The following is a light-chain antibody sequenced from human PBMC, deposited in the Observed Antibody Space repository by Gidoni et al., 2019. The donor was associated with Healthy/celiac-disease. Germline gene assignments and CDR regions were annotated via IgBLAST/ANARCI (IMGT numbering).Light chain of an antibody. CDR1: TSYIGSNP. J-gene: IGLJ2*01. Sequence: QSVLTLPPSVSAAPGQQVTITCSGSTSYIGSNPVSWYQQLPGSAPKLLIFDSDERPSGIPDRFPGSKAGTSATLGITGLQTGDEADYYCGAWDNSLSVLLFGGGTKLTVL. CDR3: GAWDNSLSVLL. CDR2: DSD. V-gene: IGLV1-51*01.